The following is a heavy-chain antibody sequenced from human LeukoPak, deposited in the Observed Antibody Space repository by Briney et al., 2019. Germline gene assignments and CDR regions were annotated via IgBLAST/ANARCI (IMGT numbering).Heavy chain of an antibody. CDR3: ARELSRGLDY. D-gene: IGHD5-12*01. CDR1: GGSISSGDYY. Sequence: SQTLSLTCTVSGGSISSGDYYWSWIRQPPGKGLEWIGYIYHSGSTYYNPSLKSRVTISVDRSKNQFSLKLSSVTAADTAVYYCARELSRGLDYWGQGTLVTVSS. V-gene: IGHV4-30-2*01. J-gene: IGHJ4*02. CDR2: IYHSGST.